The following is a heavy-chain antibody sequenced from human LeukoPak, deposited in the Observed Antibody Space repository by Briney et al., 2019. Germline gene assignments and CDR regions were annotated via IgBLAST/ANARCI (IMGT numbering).Heavy chain of an antibody. D-gene: IGHD4-17*01. CDR2: ITNSGGDT. CDR3: AKDTMTTWYYGMDV. CDR1: GFTFSSYA. V-gene: IGHV3-23*01. J-gene: IGHJ6*02. Sequence: PGGSLRLSCAASGFTFSSYAMSWVRQARGKGLGWVSGITNSGGDTRYAYSVKGRFTISRDNSKNTLYLQMIGLRAEDTAVYYCAKDTMTTWYYGMDVWGQGTTVTVSS.